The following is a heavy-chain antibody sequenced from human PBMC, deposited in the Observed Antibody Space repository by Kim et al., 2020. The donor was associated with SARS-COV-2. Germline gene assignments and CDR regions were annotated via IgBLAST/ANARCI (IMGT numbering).Heavy chain of an antibody. D-gene: IGHD6-19*01. J-gene: IGHJ4*02. Sequence: GGSLRLSCAASGFTFSRRAMSWVRQAPGKGLEWIASVNNGGNAYYADSVKGRFTVSRDITMDTLYLQMNSLTAEDTALYYCAKDHPSNGWPTFDSWGQGTPVAVSS. CDR3: AKDHPSNGWPTFDS. CDR2: VNNGGNA. CDR1: GFTFSRRA. V-gene: IGHV3-23*01.